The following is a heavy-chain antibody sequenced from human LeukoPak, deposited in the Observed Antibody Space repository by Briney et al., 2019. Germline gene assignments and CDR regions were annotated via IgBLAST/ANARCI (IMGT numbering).Heavy chain of an antibody. D-gene: IGHD1-26*01. Sequence: GGSLRLSCAAPGFTFSSYGMHWVRQAPGKGLEWVAVISYDGSNKYYADSVKGRFTISRDNSKNTLYLQMNSLRAEDTAVYYCAGKWELLGVGNDAFDIWGQGTMVTVSS. CDR3: AGKWELLGVGNDAFDI. J-gene: IGHJ3*02. CDR1: GFTFSSYG. V-gene: IGHV3-30*03. CDR2: ISYDGSNK.